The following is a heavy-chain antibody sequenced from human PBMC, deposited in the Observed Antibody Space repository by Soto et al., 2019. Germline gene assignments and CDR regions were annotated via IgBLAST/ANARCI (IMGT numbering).Heavy chain of an antibody. J-gene: IGHJ4*02. CDR1: GFTFSSYS. CDR2: ISSSSSYI. V-gene: IGHV3-21*01. Sequence: LRLSCAASGFTFSSYSMNWVRQAPGKGLEWVSSISSSSSYIYYADSVKGRFTISRDNAKNSLYLQMNSLRAEDTAVYYCARDFGGSYSAPFDYWGQGTLVTVSS. CDR3: ARDFGGSYSAPFDY. D-gene: IGHD1-26*01.